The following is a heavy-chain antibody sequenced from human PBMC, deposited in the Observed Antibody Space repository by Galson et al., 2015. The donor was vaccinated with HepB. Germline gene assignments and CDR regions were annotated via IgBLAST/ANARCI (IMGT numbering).Heavy chain of an antibody. CDR1: GFTFSDYY. CDR3: ARGGTYYYDSSGSQEAFDI. D-gene: IGHD3-22*01. V-gene: IGHV3-33*08. Sequence: LRLSCAASGFTFSDYYMSWVRQAPGKGLEWVAVIWYDGSNKYYADSVKGRFTISRDNSKNTLYLQMNSLRAEDTAVYYCARGGTYYYDSSGSQEAFDIWGQGTMVTVSS. CDR2: IWYDGSNK. J-gene: IGHJ3*02.